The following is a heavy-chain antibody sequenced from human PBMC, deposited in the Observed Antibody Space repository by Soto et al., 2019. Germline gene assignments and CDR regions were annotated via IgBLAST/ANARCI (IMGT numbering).Heavy chain of an antibody. J-gene: IGHJ5*02. V-gene: IGHV4-4*07. D-gene: IGHD5-12*01. CDR3: ARDRYSGYSYNWFDP. Sequence: PSETLSLTCTVSGGSISSYYWSRIRQPAGKGLEWIGRIYTSGSTNYNPSLKSRVTMSVDTSKNQFSLKLSSVTAADTAVYYCARDRYSGYSYNWFDPWGQGTLVTVSS. CDR2: IYTSGST. CDR1: GGSISSYY.